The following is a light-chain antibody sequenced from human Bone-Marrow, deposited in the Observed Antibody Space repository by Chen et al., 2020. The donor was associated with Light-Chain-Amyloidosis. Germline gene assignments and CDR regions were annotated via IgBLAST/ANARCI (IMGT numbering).Light chain of an antibody. V-gene: IGLV2-14*01. CDR1: SSYVGGDNH. CDR3: SSYTITNTLV. Sequence: QSALTQPASVSGSPGQSITISCTGTSSYVGGDNHGSWYQQHPDKAPKLMIYEVTNRPSWVPDRFSGSKSDNTASLTISGLQTEDEADYFCSSYTITNTLVFGSGTRVTVL. J-gene: IGLJ1*01. CDR2: EVT.